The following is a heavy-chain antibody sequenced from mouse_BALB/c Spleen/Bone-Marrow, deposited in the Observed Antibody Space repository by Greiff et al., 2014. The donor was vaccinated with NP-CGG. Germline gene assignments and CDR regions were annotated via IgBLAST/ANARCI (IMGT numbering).Heavy chain of an antibody. D-gene: IGHD1-3*01. CDR1: GFNIKDTY. CDR2: IDPANGNA. V-gene: IGHV14-3*02. Sequence: EVQLQQSGAELVKPGASVKLSCTASGFNIKDTYMHWVKQRPEQGLEWIGRIDPANGNAKYDPKFQGKATITADPSSNTAFLRLSSLTSEDTPVYYCVSYKSGWYFDVWGAPTAVTVST. J-gene: IGHJ1*01. CDR3: VSYKSGWYFDV.